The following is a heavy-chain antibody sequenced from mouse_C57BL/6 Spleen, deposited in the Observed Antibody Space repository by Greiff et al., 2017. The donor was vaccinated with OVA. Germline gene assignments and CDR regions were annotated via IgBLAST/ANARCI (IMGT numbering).Heavy chain of an antibody. CDR1: GYSITSGYY. D-gene: IGHD2-2*01. CDR3: ARNGYYDDY. V-gene: IGHV3-6*01. J-gene: IGHJ2*01. Sequence: EVHLVESGPGLVKPSQSLSLTCSVTGYSITSGYYWNWIRQFPGNKLEWMGYISYDGSNNYNPSLKNRISITRDTSKNQFFLKLNSVTTEDTATYYCARNGYYDDYWGQGTTLTVSS. CDR2: ISYDGSN.